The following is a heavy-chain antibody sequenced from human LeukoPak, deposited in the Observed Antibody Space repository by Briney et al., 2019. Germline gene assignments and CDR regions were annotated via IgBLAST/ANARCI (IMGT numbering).Heavy chain of an antibody. V-gene: IGHV3-74*03. CDR2: ISSDGSST. D-gene: IGHD6-6*01. Sequence: GGSLRLSCAASGSTFRNHWMHWVRQTPGKGLVWVSRISSDGSSTTYADSVKGRFTISRDNAKNTLYLQMNNLRAEDTAMYYCTRDQRVTGRPDIDYWGQGTLVIVSS. J-gene: IGHJ4*02. CDR1: GSTFRNHW. CDR3: TRDQRVTGRPDIDY.